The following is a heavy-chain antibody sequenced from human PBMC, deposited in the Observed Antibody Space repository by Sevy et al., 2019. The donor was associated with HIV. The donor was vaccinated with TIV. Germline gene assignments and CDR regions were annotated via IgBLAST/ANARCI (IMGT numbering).Heavy chain of an antibody. CDR2: ISSSGSTI. D-gene: IGHD3-22*01. Sequence: GGSLRLSCAASGFTFSDYYMSWIRQAPGKGLEWVSYISSSGSTIYYADSVKGRFTISRDNAKNSLYLQMNSLRAEDTAVYYCARDPGDFYSSGYYYYYGMDVWGQGTTVTVSS. V-gene: IGHV3-11*01. CDR1: GFTFSDYY. CDR3: ARDPGDFYSSGYYYYYGMDV. J-gene: IGHJ6*02.